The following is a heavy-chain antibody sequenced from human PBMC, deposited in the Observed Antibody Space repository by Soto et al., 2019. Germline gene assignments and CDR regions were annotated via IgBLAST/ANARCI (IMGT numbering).Heavy chain of an antibody. CDR2: IKQDGSEK. CDR3: ARDPSDYSSTSCYVGWGDY. J-gene: IGHJ4*02. V-gene: IGHV3-7*01. CDR1: GFTFSSYW. D-gene: IGHD2-2*01. Sequence: EVQLVESGGGLVQPGGSLRLSCAASGFTFSSYWMSWVRQAPGKGLEWVANIKQDGSEKYYVDSVKGRFTISRDNAKNALYLKMNSMRGEDTAVYYCARDPSDYSSTSCYVGWGDYWGQGTLVTVSS.